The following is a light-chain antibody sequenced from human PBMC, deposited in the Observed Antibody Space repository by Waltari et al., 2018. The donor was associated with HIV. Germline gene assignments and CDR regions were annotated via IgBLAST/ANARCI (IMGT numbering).Light chain of an antibody. CDR3: QQRSNL. J-gene: IGKJ3*01. V-gene: IGKV3-11*01. CDR2: DDS. CDR1: QSVSSY. Sequence: EIVLTQSPATLSLSPGERATLSCRASQSVSSYLAWYQQTPGQAPRLLIYDDSNRATGIPASFSVSGSGTDFTLTISSLKPEDFAVYYCQQRSNLFGPGTKVDIK.